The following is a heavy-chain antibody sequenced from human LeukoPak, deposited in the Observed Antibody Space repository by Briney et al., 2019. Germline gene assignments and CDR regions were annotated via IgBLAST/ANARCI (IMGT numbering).Heavy chain of an antibody. J-gene: IGHJ4*02. CDR3: ARHRAYSSSSPFDY. V-gene: IGHV4-59*08. CDR1: GGSISSLY. D-gene: IGHD6-6*01. Sequence: PSQTLSLTCSAPGGSISSLYWSWLRQPPGKGQESLGYIYYTGSTHYNPSLKSPVTMFVDMSKNQFSLRLSSVPAADTAVYYCARHRAYSSSSPFDYWGQGTLVTVSS. CDR2: IYYTGST.